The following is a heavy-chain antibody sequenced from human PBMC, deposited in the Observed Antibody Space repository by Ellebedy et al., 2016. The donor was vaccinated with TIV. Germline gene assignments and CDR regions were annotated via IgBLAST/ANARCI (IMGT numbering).Heavy chain of an antibody. J-gene: IGHJ4*02. V-gene: IGHV1-2*02. Sequence: ASVQVSCXASGYTFTGYYMHWVRQAPGQGLEWMGWINPNSGGTNYAQKFQGRVTMTRDTSISTAYMELSRLRSDDTAVYYCAREYYYDSSGVDYWGQGTLVTVSS. CDR3: AREYYYDSSGVDY. CDR2: INPNSGGT. CDR1: GYTFTGYY. D-gene: IGHD3-22*01.